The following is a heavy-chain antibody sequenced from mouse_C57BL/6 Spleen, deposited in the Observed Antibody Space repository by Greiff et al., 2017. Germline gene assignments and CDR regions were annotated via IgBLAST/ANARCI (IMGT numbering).Heavy chain of an antibody. Sequence: VQLQQSGAELVKPGASVKLSCTASGFNIKDYYMHWVKQRTEQGLEWIGRIDPEDGETKYAPQFQGKATITADTSSNTAYLQLSSLTSEDTAVYYCAREVDGYYFDYWGQGTTLTVSS. CDR1: GFNIKDYY. CDR3: AREVDGYYFDY. D-gene: IGHD2-3*01. V-gene: IGHV14-2*01. J-gene: IGHJ2*01. CDR2: IDPEDGET.